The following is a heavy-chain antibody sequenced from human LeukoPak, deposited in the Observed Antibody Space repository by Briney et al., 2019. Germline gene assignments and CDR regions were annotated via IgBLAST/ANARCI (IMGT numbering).Heavy chain of an antibody. Sequence: LSLTCTVSGGSISSSSYYWGWIRQPPGKGLEWVSYISSSSSTIYYADSVKGRFTISRDNAKNSLYLQMNSLRAEDTAVYYCARNYGSGSPDAFDIWGQGTMVTVSS. CDR3: ARNYGSGSPDAFDI. J-gene: IGHJ3*02. CDR1: GGSISSSSYY. CDR2: ISSSSSTI. D-gene: IGHD3-10*01. V-gene: IGHV3-11*04.